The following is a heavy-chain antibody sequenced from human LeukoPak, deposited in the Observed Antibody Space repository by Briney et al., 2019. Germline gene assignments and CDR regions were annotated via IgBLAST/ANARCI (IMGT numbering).Heavy chain of an antibody. CDR3: ARGSHSSSWYDY. CDR2: ISAYNGNT. J-gene: IGHJ4*02. V-gene: IGHV1-18*04. CDR1: GYTFTGYY. D-gene: IGHD6-13*01. Sequence: ASVKVSCKASGYTFTGYYMHWVRPAPGQGLEWMGWISAYNGNTNCAQKLQGRVTMTTDTSTSTAYMELRSLRSDDTAVYYCARGSHSSSWYDYWGQGTLVTVSS.